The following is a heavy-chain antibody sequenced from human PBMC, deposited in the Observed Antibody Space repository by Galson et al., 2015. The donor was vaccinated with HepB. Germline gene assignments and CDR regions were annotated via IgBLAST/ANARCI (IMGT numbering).Heavy chain of an antibody. J-gene: IGHJ4*02. CDR2: ISYDGSNK. Sequence: SLRLSCAASGFTFSSYAMHWVRQAPGKGLEWVAVISYDGSNKYYADSVKGRFTISRDNSKNTLYLQMNSLRAEDTAVYYCARVVGGGVDYWGQGALVTVSS. V-gene: IGHV3-30-3*01. D-gene: IGHD2-2*01. CDR1: GFTFSSYA. CDR3: ARVVGGGVDY.